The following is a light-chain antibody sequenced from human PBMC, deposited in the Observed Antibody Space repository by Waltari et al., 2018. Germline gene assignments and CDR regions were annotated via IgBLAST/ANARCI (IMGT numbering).Light chain of an antibody. CDR2: LDT. CDR3: QAWDNSTVV. CDR1: KLGYKF. V-gene: IGLV3-1*01. J-gene: IGLJ2*01. Sequence: SYELTQPPSVSVSPGQTASITCSGDKLGYKFACWYQQKPGQSPVLVIYLDTKRPSGIPERFSGSNSGNTATLTISGTQAMDEADYYCQAWDNSTVVFGGGTKLTVL.